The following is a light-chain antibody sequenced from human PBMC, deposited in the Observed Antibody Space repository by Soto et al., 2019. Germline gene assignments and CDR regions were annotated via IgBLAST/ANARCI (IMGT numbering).Light chain of an antibody. V-gene: IGKV1-39*01. CDR2: AAS. Sequence: DIQMTHSPSSLSASVGDRVTITCRASQSISSYLNWYQQKPGKAPKLLIYAASSLQSGVPSRFSGSGSGTDFTLTISSLQPEDFATYYCQQSYSKNTFGPGTKVDIK. CDR3: QQSYSKNT. J-gene: IGKJ3*01. CDR1: QSISSY.